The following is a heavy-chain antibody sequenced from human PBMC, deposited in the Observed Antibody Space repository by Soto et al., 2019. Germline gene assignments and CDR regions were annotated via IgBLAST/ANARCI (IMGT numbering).Heavy chain of an antibody. CDR2: IRSSRHTI. Sequence: EVQLVESGGGLVQPGGSLRLYCAASGVTFSSYSMNCVRQAPGKGLQWISYIRSSRHTIYYADSVKGRLTISRDYATNSLSRQMNSMTDAYMAVYYCVRGVPGDKTYFWYRVEVWGQGTTVSVSS. J-gene: IGHJ6*02. V-gene: IGHV3-48*02. D-gene: IGHD7-27*01. CDR3: VRGVPGDKTYFWYRVEV. CDR1: GVTFSSYS.